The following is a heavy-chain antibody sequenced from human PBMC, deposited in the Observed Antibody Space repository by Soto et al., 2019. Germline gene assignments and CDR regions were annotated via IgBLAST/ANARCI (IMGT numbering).Heavy chain of an antibody. J-gene: IGHJ4*02. D-gene: IGHD4-17*01. CDR1: GGSISSYY. CDR3: ARDTVEGDPYYFDY. CDR2: IYYSGST. V-gene: IGHV4-59*01. Sequence: SETLSLTCTVSGGSISSYYWSWIRQPPGKGLEWIGYIYYSGSTNYNPSLKSRVTISRDTSKNPLSLQLSCVTAADTAVYYCARDTVEGDPYYFDYWGQGTLVTVSS.